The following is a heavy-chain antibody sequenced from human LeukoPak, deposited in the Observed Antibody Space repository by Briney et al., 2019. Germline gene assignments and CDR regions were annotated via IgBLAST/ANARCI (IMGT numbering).Heavy chain of an antibody. Sequence: PSDTLSLTCTVSGGSVISGSYYWSWIRQPPGKELEWIGYVSHSGNTNYNPSLKSRVTISKDTSKNQFSLKLSSVTAADTAVYYCVREHDWGDFDFWGQGTLVTVSS. CDR2: VSHSGNT. CDR3: VREHDWGDFDF. J-gene: IGHJ4*02. CDR1: GGSVISGSYY. V-gene: IGHV4-61*01. D-gene: IGHD3-9*01.